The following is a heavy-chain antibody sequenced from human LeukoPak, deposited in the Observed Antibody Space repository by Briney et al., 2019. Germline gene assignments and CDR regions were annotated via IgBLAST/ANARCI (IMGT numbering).Heavy chain of an antibody. V-gene: IGHV3-53*01. Sequence: GGSLRLSCAASGFTVDSNYLSWVRQAPGKGLEWVSTIYTGGNTYYAASVKGRFTISRDFSKNTVFLHMNSLRAEDTAMYYCARGDDSGYYDYFDYWGQGALVAVSS. CDR3: ARGDDSGYYDYFDY. CDR1: GFTVDSNY. D-gene: IGHD3-22*01. J-gene: IGHJ4*02. CDR2: IYTGGNT.